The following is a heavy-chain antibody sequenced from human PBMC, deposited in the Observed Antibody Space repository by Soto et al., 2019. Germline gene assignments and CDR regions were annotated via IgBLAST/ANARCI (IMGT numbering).Heavy chain of an antibody. CDR3: AEWAVGAWWGWVGP. CDR2: ISGSGGNT. D-gene: IGHD1-26*01. Sequence: EVQLLESGGGLVQPGGSLRLSCAASGFTFSSYAMIWVRQAPGKGLEWISDISGSGGNTHYADSVKGRFTISRDNSKDMLYLPMERLAAKGTAIIFCAEWAVGAWWGWVGPGGQGTLVTVSS. CDR1: GFTFSSYA. J-gene: IGHJ5*02. V-gene: IGHV3-23*01.